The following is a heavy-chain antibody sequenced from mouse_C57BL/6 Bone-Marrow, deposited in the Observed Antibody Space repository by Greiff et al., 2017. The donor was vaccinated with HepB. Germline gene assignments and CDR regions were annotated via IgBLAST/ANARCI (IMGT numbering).Heavy chain of an antibody. J-gene: IGHJ3*01. Sequence: EVQGVESGEGLVKPGGSLKLSCAASGFTFSSYAMSWVRQTPEKRLEWVAYISSGGDYIYYADTVKGRFTISRDNARNTLYLQMSSLKSEDTAMYYCTRGPSTMTFAYWGQGTLVTVSA. D-gene: IGHD2-4*01. CDR2: ISSGGDYI. V-gene: IGHV5-9-1*02. CDR1: GFTFSSYA. CDR3: TRGPSTMTFAY.